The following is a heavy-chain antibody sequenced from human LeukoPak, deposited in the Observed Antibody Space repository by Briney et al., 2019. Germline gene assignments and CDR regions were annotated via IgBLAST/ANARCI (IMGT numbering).Heavy chain of an antibody. Sequence: ASVKVSCKASGYTFTGYYMHWVRQAPGQGLEWMGWINPNSGGANYAQKFQGWVTMTRDTSISTAYMELSRLRSDDTAVYYCARGGCSGSGCYGGFWFDPWGQGTLVTVSS. D-gene: IGHD2-15*01. CDR3: ARGGCSGSGCYGGFWFDP. V-gene: IGHV1-2*04. CDR1: GYTFTGYY. CDR2: INPNSGGA. J-gene: IGHJ5*02.